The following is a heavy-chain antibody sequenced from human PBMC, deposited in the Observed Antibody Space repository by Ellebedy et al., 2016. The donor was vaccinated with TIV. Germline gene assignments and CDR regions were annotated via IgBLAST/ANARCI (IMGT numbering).Heavy chain of an antibody. CDR2: IGQDGSAK. J-gene: IGHJ4*02. V-gene: IGHV3-7*03. Sequence: GGSLRLSCAASGFTFSDAWMNWVRQAPGKELEWVANIGQDGSAKNYVDSVKGRFTISRDNAKNSLYLQMNSLRAEDTAVYYCARLDAIIDVKSLDYWGQGTLVTVSS. D-gene: IGHD3-10*01. CDR3: ARLDAIIDVKSLDY. CDR1: GFTFSDAW.